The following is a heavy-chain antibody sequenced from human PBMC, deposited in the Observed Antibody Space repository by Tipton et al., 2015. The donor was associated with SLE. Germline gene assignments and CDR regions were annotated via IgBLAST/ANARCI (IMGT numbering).Heavy chain of an antibody. CDR3: ARHDTNYGRNWFDP. D-gene: IGHD2-8*01. Sequence: GLVKPSETLSLTCTVSGGSISGSNYYWDWIRQPPGKGPEWIGRITNSGNTYYTPSFQSPVTMSVDTSKNHFSLKLSSVTAADTAVYYCARHDTNYGRNWFDPWGQGTLVTVS. CDR1: GGSISGSNYY. CDR2: ITNSGNT. J-gene: IGHJ5*02. V-gene: IGHV4-39*01.